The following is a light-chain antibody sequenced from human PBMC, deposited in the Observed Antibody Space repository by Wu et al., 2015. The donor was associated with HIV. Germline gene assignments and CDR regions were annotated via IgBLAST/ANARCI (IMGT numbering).Light chain of an antibody. Sequence: EIVLTQSPGTLSLSPGERATLSCRASQSVSANLAWYQQKPGQGPRLLIYGASTRATGIPARFSGSGSGTEFALSISSMEPEDSAVYYCQQYGIPPVTFGQGSRLEIK. CDR2: GAS. V-gene: IGKV3-20*01. CDR1: QSVSAN. CDR3: QQYGIPPVT. J-gene: IGKJ5*01.